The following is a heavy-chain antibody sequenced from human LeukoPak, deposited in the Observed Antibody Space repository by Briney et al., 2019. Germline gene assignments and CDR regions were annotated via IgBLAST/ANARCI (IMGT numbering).Heavy chain of an antibody. CDR1: GFTFSSYS. Sequence: GGSLRLSCAASGFTFSSYSMNWVRQAPGKGLEWVSSISSSSSYIYYADSVKGRFTISRDNAKNSLYLQMNSLRAEDTAVYYCARDGWFGARADYWGQGTLVTVSS. D-gene: IGHD3-10*01. CDR3: ARDGWFGARADY. CDR2: ISSSSSYI. J-gene: IGHJ4*02. V-gene: IGHV3-21*01.